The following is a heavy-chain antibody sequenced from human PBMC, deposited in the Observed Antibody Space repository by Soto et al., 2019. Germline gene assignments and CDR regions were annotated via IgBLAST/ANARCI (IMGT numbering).Heavy chain of an antibody. CDR2: ISGSGGST. CDR3: AKGGGSGYCSSTSCRDWYFDL. J-gene: IGHJ2*01. Sequence: EVQLLESGGGLVQPGGSLRLSCAASGFSFSSYAMSWVRQAPGKGLEWVSAISGSGGSTYYADSVKGRFTISRDNSKNTLYLQMNSLRAEDTAVYYCAKGGGSGYCSSTSCRDWYFDLRGRGTLVTVSS. CDR1: GFSFSSYA. V-gene: IGHV3-23*01. D-gene: IGHD2-2*01.